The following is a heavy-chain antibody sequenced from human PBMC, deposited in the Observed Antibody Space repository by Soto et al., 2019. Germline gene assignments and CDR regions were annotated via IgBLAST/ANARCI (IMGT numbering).Heavy chain of an antibody. CDR2: IGRDGINT. D-gene: IGHD2-2*01. J-gene: IGHJ4*02. CDR1: GFMFDDFS. CDR3: VKERDDASWTAFDH. Sequence: EVRLVESGGVVVQPGGSLRLSCAASGFMFDDFSMHWVRQAPGKGLEWVALIGRDGINTYYADSVRGRFIVSSDNSKNSLYLQMTSLRSEDSALYYCVKERDDASWTAFDHWGQGTLVTVSS. V-gene: IGHV3-43*01.